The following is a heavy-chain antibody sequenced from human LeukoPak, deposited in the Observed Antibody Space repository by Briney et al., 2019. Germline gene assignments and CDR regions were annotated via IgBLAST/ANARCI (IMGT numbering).Heavy chain of an antibody. CDR2: ISGSGGST. V-gene: IGHV3-23*01. J-gene: IGHJ4*02. Sequence: GGSLRVSCAASGFTFSSYAMSWVRQAPGKGLEWVSAISGSGGSTYYADSVKGRFTISRDNSKNTLNLQMNSLRAEDTAVYYCAKEGATSQWLVRSSLFDYWGQGTLVTVSS. D-gene: IGHD6-19*01. CDR1: GFTFSSYA. CDR3: AKEGATSQWLVRSSLFDY.